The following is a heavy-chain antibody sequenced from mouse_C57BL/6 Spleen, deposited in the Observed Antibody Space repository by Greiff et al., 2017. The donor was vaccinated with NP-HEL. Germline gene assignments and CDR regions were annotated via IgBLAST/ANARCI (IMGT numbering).Heavy chain of an antibody. J-gene: IGHJ2*01. CDR1: GFTFSSYG. D-gene: IGHD2-3*01. Sequence: EVQRVESGGDLVKPGGSLKLSCAASGFTFSSYGMSWVRQTPDKRLEWVATISSGGSYTYYPDSVKGRFTISRDNAKNTLYLQMSSLKSEDTAMYYCARLGYDGYPDYWGQGTTLTVSS. CDR3: ARLGYDGYPDY. V-gene: IGHV5-6*01. CDR2: ISSGGSYT.